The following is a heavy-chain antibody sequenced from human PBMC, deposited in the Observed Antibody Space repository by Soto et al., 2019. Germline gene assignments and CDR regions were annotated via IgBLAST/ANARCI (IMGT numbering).Heavy chain of an antibody. V-gene: IGHV3-64*02. J-gene: IGHJ5*02. CDR1: GFTFSSYA. CDR3: ARVLYHSGGNYYYP. D-gene: IGHD2-15*01. Sequence: EVQLVESGEGLVLPGGSLRLSCAASGFTFSSYAMHWVRQAPGKGLEYVSAITTDGTTTYYADSVKGRFTIPRDNSKNALYLQMDSLRLEDTAVYYCARVLYHSGGNYYYPWGRGILVTVSS. CDR2: ITTDGTTT.